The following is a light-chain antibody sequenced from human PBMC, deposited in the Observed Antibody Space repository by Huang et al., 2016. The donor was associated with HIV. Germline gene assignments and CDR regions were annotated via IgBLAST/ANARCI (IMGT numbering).Light chain of an antibody. CDR2: GGS. CDR3: QQYNDWPPT. Sequence: EIVMTQSPAPLSVSPGERATLTCRASQSVRSNLAWYQQKPGQAPRLRIYGGSTRATGIPARFSGSGSVTEFTLTISSLQSEDFAVYYCQQYNDWPPTFGQGTKVEIK. CDR1: QSVRSN. V-gene: IGKV3D-15*01. J-gene: IGKJ1*01.